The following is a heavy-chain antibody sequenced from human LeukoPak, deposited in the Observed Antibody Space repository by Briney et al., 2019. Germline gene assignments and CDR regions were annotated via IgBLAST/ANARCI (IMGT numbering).Heavy chain of an antibody. Sequence: GGSLRLSCAASGFTFSSYSMNWVRQAPGKGLEWVSSIDSVKGRFTISRDNAKNSLYLQMNSLRAEDTGVYYCARRVAVADNYFDYWGQGTLVTVSS. CDR2: I. CDR3: ARRVAVADNYFDY. V-gene: IGHV3-21*01. CDR1: GFTFSSYS. J-gene: IGHJ4*02. D-gene: IGHD6-19*01.